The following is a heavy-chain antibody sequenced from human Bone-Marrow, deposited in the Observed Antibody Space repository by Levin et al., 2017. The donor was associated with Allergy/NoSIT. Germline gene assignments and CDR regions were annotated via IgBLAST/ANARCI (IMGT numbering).Heavy chain of an antibody. CDR2: KWSDGTTT. D-gene: IGHD2-21*02. CDR3: AREGSVTRMRSFDF. J-gene: IGHJ4*02. Sequence: PGGSLRLSCAASGFTFSRYSTHWVRQAPGKGLEWVAVKWSDGTTTYYADSVKGRFTISRDNPENTLYLQMDSLRAEDTAVYYCAREGSVTRMRSFDFWGQGILVTVSS. V-gene: IGHV3-33*08. CDR1: GFTFSRYS.